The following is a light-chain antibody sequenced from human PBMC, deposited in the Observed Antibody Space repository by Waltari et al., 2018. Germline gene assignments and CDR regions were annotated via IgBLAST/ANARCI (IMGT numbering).Light chain of an antibody. CDR2: EDT. Sequence: QSALTQPASVSGSPGQPITISCTGTSSDVGSYSLVSWYRQHPGEAPRVIIFEDTKRPSGDSNRFSDSKSGNTACLTISGLQAEDEADYYCCSYTLTNTWLFGGGTKLTVL. J-gene: IGLJ3*02. CDR3: CSYTLTNTWL. V-gene: IGLV2-23*01. CDR1: SSDVGSYSL.